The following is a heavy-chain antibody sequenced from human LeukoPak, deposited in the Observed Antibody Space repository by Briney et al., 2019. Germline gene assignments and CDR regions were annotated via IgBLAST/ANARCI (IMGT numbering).Heavy chain of an antibody. J-gene: IGHJ4*02. CDR3: ARYSGYDPFDY. D-gene: IGHD5-12*01. CDR1: GYTFTGYY. Sequence: EASVKVSFKASGYTFTGYYMHWVRQAPGQGLEWMGWINPNSGGTNYAQKFQGRVTMTRDTSISTAYMELSRLRSDDTAVYYCARYSGYDPFDYWGQGNLVTVSS. V-gene: IGHV1-2*02. CDR2: INPNSGGT.